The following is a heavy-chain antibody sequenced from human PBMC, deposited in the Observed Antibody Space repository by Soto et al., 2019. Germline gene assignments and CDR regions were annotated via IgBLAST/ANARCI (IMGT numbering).Heavy chain of an antibody. CDR2: INSDGSTT. V-gene: IGHV3-74*01. J-gene: IGHJ6*02. Sequence: EVQLVESGGGLVQPGGSLRLSCAASGFTFSTYWMHWVRQASGKGLVWVSRINSDGSTTNYADSVKGRFTISRDNAKNTLYLQMNSLRAEDTAVYYCARDAYYDMGVWGQGTTVTASS. CDR1: GFTFSTYW. CDR3: ARDAYYDMGV.